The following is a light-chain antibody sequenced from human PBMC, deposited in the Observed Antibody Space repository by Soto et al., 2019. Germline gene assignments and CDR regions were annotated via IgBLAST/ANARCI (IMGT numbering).Light chain of an antibody. Sequence: EIVMTQSPATLSVSPGERATLSCRASQSVSSNLAWYQQKPGQAPTLLIYGASTRATGFPVRFSGSGSGTEFTLTISSLQSEDFAVYYCQQYNNWPRTFGQGTKVEIK. CDR3: QQYNNWPRT. J-gene: IGKJ1*01. CDR2: GAS. V-gene: IGKV3-15*01. CDR1: QSVSSN.